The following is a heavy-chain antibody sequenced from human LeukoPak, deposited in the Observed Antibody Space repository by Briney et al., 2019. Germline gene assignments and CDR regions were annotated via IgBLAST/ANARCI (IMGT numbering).Heavy chain of an antibody. J-gene: IGHJ4*02. V-gene: IGHV4-38-2*02. D-gene: IGHD3/OR15-3a*01. CDR1: GYSISSGYY. Sequence: PSETLSLTCTVSGYSISSGYYWGWIRQPPGQGLEWIGSIYHSGSTYYNPSLKSRVTISVDTSKNQFSLKLSSVSAADTAVYYCGRAFWAGTFDYWGQGIMVTVSS. CDR3: GRAFWAGTFDY. CDR2: IYHSGST.